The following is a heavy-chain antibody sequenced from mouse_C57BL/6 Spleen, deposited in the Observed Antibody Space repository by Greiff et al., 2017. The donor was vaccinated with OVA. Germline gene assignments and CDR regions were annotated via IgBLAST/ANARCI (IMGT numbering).Heavy chain of an antibody. V-gene: IGHV5-15*04. Sequence: EVKLVESGGGLVQPGGSLKLSCAASGFTFSDYGMAWVRQAPRKGPEWVAFISNLAYSIYYADTVTGRFTISRENAKNTLYLEMSSLRSEDTAMYYCARQGTHYWYFDVWGTGTTVTVSS. CDR3: ARQGTHYWYFDV. CDR2: ISNLAYSI. J-gene: IGHJ1*03. CDR1: GFTFSDYG.